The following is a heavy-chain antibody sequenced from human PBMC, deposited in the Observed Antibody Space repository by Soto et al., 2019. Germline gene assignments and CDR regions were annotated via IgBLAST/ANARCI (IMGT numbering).Heavy chain of an antibody. J-gene: IGHJ6*02. Sequence: SVKVSCKASGGTFSSYAISWVRQAPGQGLEWMGGIIPIFGTANYAQKFQGRVTITADESTSTAYMELSSLRSEDTAAYYCAREAYTAGYYYGMDVWGQGTKVTSP. CDR1: GGTFSSYA. CDR2: IIPIFGTA. V-gene: IGHV1-69*13. D-gene: IGHD5-18*01. CDR3: AREAYTAGYYYGMDV.